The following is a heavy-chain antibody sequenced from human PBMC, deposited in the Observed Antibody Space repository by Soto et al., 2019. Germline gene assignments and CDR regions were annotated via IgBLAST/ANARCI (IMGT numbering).Heavy chain of an antibody. CDR3: ARAEAPGWNSQRKLDYYYMDV. V-gene: IGHV3-66*01. Sequence: GGSLRLSCAASGFTVSSNYMSWVRQAPGKGLEWVSVIYSGGSTYYADSVKGRFTISRDNSKNTLYLQMNSLKAEDTAVYYCARAEAPGWNSQRKLDYYYMDVWGKGTTVTVSS. CDR1: GFTVSSNY. J-gene: IGHJ6*03. CDR2: IYSGGST. D-gene: IGHD1-7*01.